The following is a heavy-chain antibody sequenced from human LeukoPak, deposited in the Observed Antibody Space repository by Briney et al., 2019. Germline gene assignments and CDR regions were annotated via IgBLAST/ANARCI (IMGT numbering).Heavy chain of an antibody. V-gene: IGHV3-21*01. CDR1: GFTFSSYS. D-gene: IGHD4-17*01. CDR2: ISSSSSYI. J-gene: IGHJ4*02. CDR3: ARDRYYGDQTQVDY. Sequence: PGRSLRLSCAASGFTFSSYSMNWVRQAPGKGLEWVSSISSSSSYIYYADSVKGRFTISRDNAENSLYLQMNSLRAEDTAVYYCARDRYYGDQTQVDYWGQGTLVTVSS.